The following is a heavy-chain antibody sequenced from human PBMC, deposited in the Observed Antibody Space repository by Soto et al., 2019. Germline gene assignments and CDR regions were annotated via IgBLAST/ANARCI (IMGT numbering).Heavy chain of an antibody. CDR3: AIYSSSRNFDY. CDR2: IIPIFGTA. J-gene: IGHJ4*02. Sequence: ASVKVSCKASGGTFSSYAISWVRQAPGQGLEWMGGIIPIFGTANYAQKFQGRVTITADESTSTAYMELSSMRSEDTAVYYCAIYSSSRNFDYWGQGTLVTVSS. CDR1: GGTFSSYA. D-gene: IGHD6-13*01. V-gene: IGHV1-69*13.